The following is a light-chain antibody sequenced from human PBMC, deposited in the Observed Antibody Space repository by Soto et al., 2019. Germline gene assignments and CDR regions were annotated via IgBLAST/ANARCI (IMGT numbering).Light chain of an antibody. J-gene: IGKJ2*01. CDR1: QSIRSS. CDR3: QQSFSIPIYI. CDR2: GTS. V-gene: IGKV1-39*01. Sequence: DIRMTQSPSSLSASVRDRVTIYCRASQSIRSSLHWYQQRPGTPPNLLIYGTSSLQRVVPSRFRGSGSGTDLTLTIGGVQPEDFATYYCQQSFSIPIYIFGQGKKVEIE.